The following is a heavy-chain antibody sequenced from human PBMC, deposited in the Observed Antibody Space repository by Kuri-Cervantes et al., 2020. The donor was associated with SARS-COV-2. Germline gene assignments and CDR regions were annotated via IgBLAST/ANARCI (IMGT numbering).Heavy chain of an antibody. CDR1: GSTFGDYA. CDR2: ISHDGIKE. V-gene: IGHV3-30-3*01. J-gene: IGHJ4*02. Sequence: GESLKISCTASGSTFGDYAMSWVRQAPGKGLEWVAAISHDGIKEFYADSVKGRFIISRDNSKNTLYVELNSLRADDTAVYYCATPGWGGTGAFWGQGTLVTVSS. D-gene: IGHD1-26*01. CDR3: ATPGWGGTGAF.